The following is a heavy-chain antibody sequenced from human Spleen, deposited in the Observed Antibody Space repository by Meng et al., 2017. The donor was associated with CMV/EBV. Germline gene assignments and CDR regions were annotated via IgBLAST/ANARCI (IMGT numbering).Heavy chain of an antibody. CDR1: GFTFSTYN. CDR2: ISSSSSHI. J-gene: IGHJ6*02. CDR3: ARAILDGSYYEYYYYGMDV. Sequence: GESLKISCAASGFTFSTYNMNWVRQAPGKGLEWVASISSSSSHIHFADSVKGRFTISRHNAKNSLYLQMNSLRAEDTAVYYCARAILDGSYYEYYYYGMDVWGQGTTVTVSS. V-gene: IGHV3-21*01. D-gene: IGHD1-26*01.